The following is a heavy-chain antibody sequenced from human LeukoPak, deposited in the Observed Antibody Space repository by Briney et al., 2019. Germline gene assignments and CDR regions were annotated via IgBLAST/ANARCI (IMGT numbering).Heavy chain of an antibody. CDR3: AREGRSSSWYRLDYYYYGMDV. CDR1: GYTFTSYG. V-gene: IGHV1-18*01. Sequence: ASVKVSCKASGYTFTSYGISWVRQAPGQGLEWMGWISAYNGNTNYAQKLQGRVTMTTDTSTSTAYMELRSLRSDDTAVYYCAREGRSSSWYRLDYYYYGMDVCGQGTTVTVSS. CDR2: ISAYNGNT. J-gene: IGHJ6*02. D-gene: IGHD6-13*01.